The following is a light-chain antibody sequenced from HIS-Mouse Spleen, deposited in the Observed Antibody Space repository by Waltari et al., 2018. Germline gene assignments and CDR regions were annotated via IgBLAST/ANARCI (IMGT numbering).Light chain of an antibody. CDR2: STN. V-gene: IGLV8-61*01. CDR1: SGSASPAHY. CDR3: VLYMGSGIWV. J-gene: IGLJ3*02. Sequence: QTVVTQEPSFSVSPGWTVTPTFGLNSGSASPAHYPSWYPHTQGQAPRTLIYSTNTRSSGVPDRFSGSILGNKAALTITGAQADDESDYYCVLYMGSGIWVFGGGTKLTVL.